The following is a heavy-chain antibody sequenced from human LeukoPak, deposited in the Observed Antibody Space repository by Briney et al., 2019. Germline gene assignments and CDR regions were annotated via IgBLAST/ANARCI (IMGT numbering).Heavy chain of an antibody. Sequence: GGSLRLSCAAPGFTFSSYGMHWVRQAPGKGLEWVAFIRYDGSNKYYADSVKGRFTISRDNSKNTLYLQMNSLRVEDTAVYYCAKDRYASSSSSRTSTSYFFDYWGQGTLVTVSS. CDR2: IRYDGSNK. J-gene: IGHJ4*02. CDR3: AKDRYASSSSSRTSTSYFFDY. V-gene: IGHV3-30*02. D-gene: IGHD6-6*01. CDR1: GFTFSSYG.